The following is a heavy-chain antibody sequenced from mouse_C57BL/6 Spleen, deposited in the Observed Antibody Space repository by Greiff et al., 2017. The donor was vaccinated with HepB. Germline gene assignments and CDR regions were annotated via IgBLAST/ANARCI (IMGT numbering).Heavy chain of an antibody. Sequence: EVQLVESGGGLVKPGGSLKLSCAASGFTFSDYGMHWVRQAPEKGLEWVAYISSGSSTIYYADTVKGRFTISRDNAKNTLFLQMTSLRSEGTAMYYCARDSNYPFYAMDYWGQGTSVTVSS. D-gene: IGHD2-5*01. V-gene: IGHV5-17*01. CDR2: ISSGSSTI. CDR1: GFTFSDYG. J-gene: IGHJ4*01. CDR3: ARDSNYPFYAMDY.